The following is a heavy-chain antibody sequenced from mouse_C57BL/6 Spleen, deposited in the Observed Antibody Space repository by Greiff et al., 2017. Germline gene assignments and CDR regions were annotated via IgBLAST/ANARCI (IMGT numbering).Heavy chain of an antibody. J-gene: IGHJ3*01. Sequence: EVMLVESGGGLVKPGGSLKLSCAASGFTFSDYGMHWVRQAPEKGLEWVAYISSGSSTIYYADTVKGRFTISRDNAKNTLFLQMTSLRSEDTAMYYCARTDYGSSYSWFAYWGQGTLVTVSA. CDR3: ARTDYGSSYSWFAY. V-gene: IGHV5-17*01. D-gene: IGHD1-1*01. CDR1: GFTFSDYG. CDR2: ISSGSSTI.